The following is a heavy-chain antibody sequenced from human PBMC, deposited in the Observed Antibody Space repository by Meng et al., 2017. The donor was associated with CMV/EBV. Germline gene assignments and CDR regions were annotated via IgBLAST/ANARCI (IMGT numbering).Heavy chain of an antibody. D-gene: IGHD2-2*01. CDR2: IIPILGIA. J-gene: IGHJ6*02. Sequence: SVKVSCKASGGTFSSYAISWVRQAPGQGLEWMGGIIPILGIANYAQKFQGRVTITADKSTSTAYMELSSLRSEDTAVYYCARAWGCSSTSCYDHYGMDVWGQGTTVTVSS. CDR1: GGTFSSYA. V-gene: IGHV1-69*10. CDR3: ARAWGCSSTSCYDHYGMDV.